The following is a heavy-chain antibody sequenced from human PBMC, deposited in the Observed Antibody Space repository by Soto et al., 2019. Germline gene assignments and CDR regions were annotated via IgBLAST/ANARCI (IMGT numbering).Heavy chain of an antibody. CDR3: ARGYYYDSSGYHYPFDY. J-gene: IGHJ4*02. CDR2: INHSGST. CDR1: GGSFSGYY. V-gene: IGHV4-34*01. D-gene: IGHD3-22*01. Sequence: PSETLSLTCAVYGGSFSGYYWSWIRQPPGKGLEWIGEINHSGSTNYNPSPKSRVTISVDTSKNQFSLKLSSVTAADTAVYYCARGYYYDSSGYHYPFDYWGQGTLVTVSS.